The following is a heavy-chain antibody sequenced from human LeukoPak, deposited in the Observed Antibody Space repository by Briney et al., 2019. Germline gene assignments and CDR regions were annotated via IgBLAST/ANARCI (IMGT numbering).Heavy chain of an antibody. CDR1: GGSSSGYY. D-gene: IGHD3-10*01. J-gene: IGHJ4*02. Sequence: SETLSLTCAVYGGSSSGYYWSWIRQPPGKGLEWIGEINHSGSTNYNPSLKSRVTISVDTSKNQFSLKLSSVTAADTAVYYCASSYGSGSFWYWGQGTLVTVSS. CDR3: ASSYGSGSFWY. CDR2: INHSGST. V-gene: IGHV4-34*01.